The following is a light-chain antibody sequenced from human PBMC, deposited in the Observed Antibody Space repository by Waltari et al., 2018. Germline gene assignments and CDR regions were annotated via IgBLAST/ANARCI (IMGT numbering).Light chain of an antibody. CDR2: GAS. Sequence: EIGVTQFPATLSVSPGQRVTLSCRTSQSVSDNLAWYQQRPGQAPRLLIYGASTRVTNVPARFGGSGSGIQFSLTISGLQSEDFAVYYCQHYNTWPGTFGQGTKVEIK. CDR3: QHYNTWPGT. V-gene: IGKV3-15*01. CDR1: QSVSDN. J-gene: IGKJ1*01.